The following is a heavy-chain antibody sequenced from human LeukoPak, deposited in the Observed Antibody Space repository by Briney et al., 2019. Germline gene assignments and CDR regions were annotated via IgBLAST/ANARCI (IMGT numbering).Heavy chain of an antibody. Sequence: AGGSLRLSCVASGFIFGNYWMHWVRQAPGKELVCISRINNDGSTVYADSVAGRFTISRDNARNTLYLQMNTLRVEDTAVYYCARDYYGSIDLWGQGTLVTVSS. D-gene: IGHD3-10*01. CDR3: ARDYYGSIDL. CDR1: GFIFGNYW. V-gene: IGHV3-74*01. J-gene: IGHJ1*01. CDR2: INNDGST.